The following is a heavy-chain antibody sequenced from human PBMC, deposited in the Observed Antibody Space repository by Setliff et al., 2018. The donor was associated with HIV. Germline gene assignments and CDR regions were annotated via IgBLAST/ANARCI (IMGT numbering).Heavy chain of an antibody. V-gene: IGHV4-34*01. J-gene: IGHJ4*02. CDR1: GGSFSGYY. CDR2: INHSGST. CDR3: ARGRRRLNYYDSSGYYPGLFY. Sequence: PSETLSLTCAVYGGSFSGYYWSWIRQPPGKGLEWIGEINHSGSTNYNPSLKSRVTISVDTSKNQFSLKLSSVTAADTAVYYCARGRRRLNYYDSSGYYPGLFYWGQGTLGT. D-gene: IGHD3-22*01.